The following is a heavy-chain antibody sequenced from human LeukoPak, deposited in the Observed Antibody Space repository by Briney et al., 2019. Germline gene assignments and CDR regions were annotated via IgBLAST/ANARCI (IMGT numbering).Heavy chain of an antibody. CDR2: IYPGDSDT. Sequence: GESLKISCKGSGYSFTSYWIGWVRQMPGKGLEWMGIIYPGDSDTRYSPSFQGQVTISADKSISTAYLQWSSLRASDTAMYYCATMRITMVRGAENWFDPWGQGTLVTISS. J-gene: IGHJ5*02. CDR1: GYSFTSYW. CDR3: ATMRITMVRGAENWFDP. D-gene: IGHD3-10*01. V-gene: IGHV5-51*01.